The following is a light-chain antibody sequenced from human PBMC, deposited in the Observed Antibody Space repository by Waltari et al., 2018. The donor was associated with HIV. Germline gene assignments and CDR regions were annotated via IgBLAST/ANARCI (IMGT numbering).Light chain of an antibody. V-gene: IGLV1-44*01. J-gene: IGLJ3*02. CDR3: ASWDDKLDGWV. Sequence: QSLLPQPPSASGTPGQRVTISCSGSYSNIGSNTVNWHQQLPGSAPRALIYNNDQRPSGGPDRFSGAKSGTSASLAISGLQSEDQGDYYCASWDDKLDGWVFGGGTRLTVL. CDR2: NND. CDR1: YSNIGSNT.